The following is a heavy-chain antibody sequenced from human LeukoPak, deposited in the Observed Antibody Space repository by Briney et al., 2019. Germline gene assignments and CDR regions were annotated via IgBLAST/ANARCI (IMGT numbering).Heavy chain of an antibody. CDR2: LSYDGSGR. D-gene: IGHD1-26*01. CDR3: AKKGSDGMDV. CDR1: GFTFSSYA. V-gene: IGHV3-30*18. Sequence: GGSPRLSCAASGFTFSSYAMHWVRQAPGKGLEWVAVLSYDGSGRYFADSVQGRFTISRDNSKNTLCLQMNSLRPEDTAVYYCAKKGSDGMDVWGQGTTVTVSS. J-gene: IGHJ6*02.